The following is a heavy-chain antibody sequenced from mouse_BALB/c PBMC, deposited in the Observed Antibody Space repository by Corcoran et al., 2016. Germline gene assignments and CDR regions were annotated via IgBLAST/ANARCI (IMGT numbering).Heavy chain of an antibody. V-gene: IGHV14-3*02. CDR2: IDPANGNT. Sequence: EVQLQQSGAELVKPGASVKLSCTASGFNIKDTYMHWVKQRPEQGLEWIGRIDPANGNTKYDPKFQGKATITADTSSNTAYLQLSSLTSEDTAVYYCVRQGYGGPFAYWGQGTLVTVSA. CDR1: GFNIKDTY. CDR3: VRQGYGGPFAY. J-gene: IGHJ3*01. D-gene: IGHD1-1*02.